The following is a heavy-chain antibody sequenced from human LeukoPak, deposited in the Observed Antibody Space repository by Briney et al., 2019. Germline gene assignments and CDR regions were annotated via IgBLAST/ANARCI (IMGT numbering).Heavy chain of an antibody. CDR1: GFTFSSYE. D-gene: IGHD3-22*01. CDR3: ARNFHRRLYDSSGYYPY. CDR2: ISSSSSYI. V-gene: IGHV3-21*05. J-gene: IGHJ4*02. Sequence: GGSLRLSCAASGFTFSSYEMNWVRQAPGKGLEWVSYISSSSSYIYYADSVKGRFTISRDNAKNSLYLQMNSLRAEDTAVYYCARNFHRRLYDSSGYYPYWGQGTLVTVSS.